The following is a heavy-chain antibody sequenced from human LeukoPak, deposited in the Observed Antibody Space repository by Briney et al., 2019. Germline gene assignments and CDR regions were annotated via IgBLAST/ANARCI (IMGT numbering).Heavy chain of an antibody. J-gene: IGHJ4*02. CDR1: GYTFSSYD. CDR3: ARLSQTPAYYDTSVYYYLGY. CDR2: MNPDTGNS. D-gene: IGHD5/OR15-5a*01. V-gene: IGHV1-8*01. Sequence: ASVTVSCKGSGYTFSSYDINWVRQATGQGLEWMGWMNPDTGNSGYAQKFQGRVTMTRDTSISTAYMELSSLRSEDTAVYYCARLSQTPAYYDTSVYYYLGYWGQGTLVTVSS.